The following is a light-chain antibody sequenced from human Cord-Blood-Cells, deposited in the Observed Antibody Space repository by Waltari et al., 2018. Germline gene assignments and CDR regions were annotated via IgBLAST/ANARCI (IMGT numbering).Light chain of an antibody. CDR2: DVS. Sequence: QSALTQPAPVSGSPGQSITISCTGTSSYVGGYNSGSWYQQHPGKAPKPIIYDVSNRPSGVSNRFSGSKSGNTASLTISGLQAEDEADYYCSSYTSSSTLVFGGGTKLTVL. V-gene: IGLV2-14*01. CDR1: SSYVGGYNS. J-gene: IGLJ2*01. CDR3: SSYTSSSTLV.